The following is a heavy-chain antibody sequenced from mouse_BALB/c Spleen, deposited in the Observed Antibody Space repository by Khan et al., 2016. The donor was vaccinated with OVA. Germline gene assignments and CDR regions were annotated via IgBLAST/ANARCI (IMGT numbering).Heavy chain of an antibody. V-gene: IGHV2-6-1*01. Sequence: QVQLKQSGPGLVAPSQSLSITCTISGFSLTSYGVHWVRQPPGKGLEWLVMIWSDGSTTYNSALKSRLSISKDNSKSQVVLKMNSLQTDDTAMYYCARHVFSYYGTAMDYWGQGTSVTVSS. CDR3: ARHVFSYYGTAMDY. CDR2: IWSDGST. J-gene: IGHJ4*01. CDR1: GFSLTSYG. D-gene: IGHD1-1*01.